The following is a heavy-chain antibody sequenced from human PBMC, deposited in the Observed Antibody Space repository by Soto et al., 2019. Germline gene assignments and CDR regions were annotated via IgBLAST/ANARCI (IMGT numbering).Heavy chain of an antibody. CDR2: INPNSGGT. Sequence: GASVKVSCKASGYTFTSYDINWVRQAPGQGLEWMGWINPNSGGTNYAQKFQGRVTMTRDTSISTAYMELSRLRSDDTAVYYCARDLGATAYYYDSSGGGYYGMDVWGQGTTVTVSS. J-gene: IGHJ6*02. CDR1: GYTFTSYD. V-gene: IGHV1-2*02. D-gene: IGHD3-22*01. CDR3: ARDLGATAYYYDSSGGGYYGMDV.